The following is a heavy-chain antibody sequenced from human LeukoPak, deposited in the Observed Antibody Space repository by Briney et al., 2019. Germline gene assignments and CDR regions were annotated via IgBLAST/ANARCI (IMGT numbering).Heavy chain of an antibody. J-gene: IGHJ4*02. V-gene: IGHV3-23*01. CDR1: GFTFSSYA. CDR2: ISGNSGST. Sequence: GGSLRLSCAASGFTFSSYAMSWVRQAPGKGLEWVSSISGNSGSTYYADSAKGRFTISRDNSKNTVYLQMNSLRAEDTAVYYCAKVSAWAMVGATYFDYWGQETLVAVSS. CDR3: AKVSAWAMVGATYFDY. D-gene: IGHD1-26*01.